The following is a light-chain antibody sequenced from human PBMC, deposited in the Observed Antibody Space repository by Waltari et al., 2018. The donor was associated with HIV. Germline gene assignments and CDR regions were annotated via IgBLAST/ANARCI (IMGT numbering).Light chain of an antibody. CDR3: QQSYTHPRS. Sequence: DIQMTQSPSSLSASEGDRVSLSCRANQSVNGYLNWYQEKPGKAPKLLIYAASSLHSGVPTRFRGSGSGTDFTLTITSLQLEDCAVYYCQQSYTHPRSFGPGTKVEI. CDR2: AAS. CDR1: QSVNGY. V-gene: IGKV1-39*01. J-gene: IGKJ3*01.